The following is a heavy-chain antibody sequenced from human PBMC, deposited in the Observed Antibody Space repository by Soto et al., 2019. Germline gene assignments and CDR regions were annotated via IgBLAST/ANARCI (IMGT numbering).Heavy chain of an antibody. V-gene: IGHV1-18*01. J-gene: IGHJ5*02. D-gene: IGHD3-3*01. Sequence: QVQLVQSGAEVKKPGASVKVSCKASGYTFTSYGISWVRQAPGQGLEWMGWISAYNGNTNYAQKLQGRVTMTTDTSKSTAHKELGSLRSDDTAGEYWARTPSGEWFNRFDPWGQGTLGTVSS. CDR2: ISAYNGNT. CDR1: GYTFTSYG. CDR3: ARTPSGEWFNRFDP.